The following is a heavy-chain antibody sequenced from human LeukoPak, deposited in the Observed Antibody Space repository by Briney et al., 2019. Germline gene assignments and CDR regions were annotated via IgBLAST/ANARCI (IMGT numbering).Heavy chain of an antibody. CDR3: ARGRRRAYYYYYYMDV. CDR2: INHSGST. CDR1: GGSIRSGDHY. Sequence: SETLSLTCTVSGGSIRSGDHYWSWIRQPPGKGLEWIGEINHSGSTNYNPSLKSRVTISVDTSKNQFSLKLSSVTAADTAVYYCARGRRRAYYYYYYMDVWGKGTTVTVSS. J-gene: IGHJ6*03. V-gene: IGHV4-34*01.